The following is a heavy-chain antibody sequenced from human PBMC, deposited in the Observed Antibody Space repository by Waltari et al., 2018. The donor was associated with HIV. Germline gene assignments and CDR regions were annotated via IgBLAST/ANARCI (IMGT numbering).Heavy chain of an antibody. CDR2: IRSKANSYAT. Sequence: EVQLVESGGGLVQPGGSLKLSCAASGFTFSGSAMHWFRQASGKGLEWVGGIRSKANSYATAYAASVKGRFTISRDDSKNTAYLQMNSLKTEDTAVYYCTNNYYDSSGQSDYWGQGTLVTVSS. CDR3: TNNYYDSSGQSDY. J-gene: IGHJ4*02. V-gene: IGHV3-73*01. CDR1: GFTFSGSA. D-gene: IGHD3-22*01.